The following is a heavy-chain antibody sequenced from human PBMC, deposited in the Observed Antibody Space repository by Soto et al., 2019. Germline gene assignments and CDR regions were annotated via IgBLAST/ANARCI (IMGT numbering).Heavy chain of an antibody. J-gene: IGHJ6*02. CDR3: ARHKCLIHYYYGMDV. Sequence: QVQLQQWGAGLLKPSETLSLTCAVYGGSFSGYYWSWIRQPPGKGLEWIGEINHSGSTNYNPSLKSRVTISVDTSKNQFSLKLSSVTAADTAVYYCARHKCLIHYYYGMDVWGQGTTVTVSS. D-gene: IGHD3-22*01. CDR1: GGSFSGYY. V-gene: IGHV4-34*01. CDR2: INHSGST.